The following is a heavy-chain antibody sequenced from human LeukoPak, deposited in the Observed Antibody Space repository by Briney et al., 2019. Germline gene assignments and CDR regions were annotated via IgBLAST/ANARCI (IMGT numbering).Heavy chain of an antibody. CDR2: NNPNTGGT. D-gene: IGHD3-16*01. J-gene: IGHJ4*02. Sequence: ASVKVSCKTSGYTFSVYYIQWVRQAPGLGLEWMGWNNPNTGGTNYAEKFKGRVTMTRDTSISTAYMEVTRLKSDDTAIYYCARDLGFDSWGQGTLVTVSS. CDR1: GYTFSVYY. CDR3: ARDLGFDS. V-gene: IGHV1-2*02.